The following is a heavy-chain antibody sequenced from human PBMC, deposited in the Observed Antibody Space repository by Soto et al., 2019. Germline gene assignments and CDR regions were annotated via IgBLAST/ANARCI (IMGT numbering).Heavy chain of an antibody. D-gene: IGHD1-7*01. J-gene: IGHJ3*02. CDR3: ARGRHHHHLSGTVFRSDAFDI. CDR2: IIPIFGTA. CDR1: GGTFSSYA. V-gene: IGHV1-69*13. Sequence: GASVKVSWKASGGTFSSYAISWVRQAPGQGLEWMGGIIPIFGTANYAQKFQGRVTITADESTSTAYMELSSLRSEDTAVYYCARGRHHHHLSGTVFRSDAFDIWGQGTIVTVSS.